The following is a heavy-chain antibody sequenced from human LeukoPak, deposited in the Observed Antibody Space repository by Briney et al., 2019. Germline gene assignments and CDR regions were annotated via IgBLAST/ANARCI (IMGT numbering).Heavy chain of an antibody. CDR1: GFTFSSYA. CDR3: ARAPYSSSWYKIGDY. D-gene: IGHD6-13*01. J-gene: IGHJ4*02. CDR2: ISYDGSNK. Sequence: GGSLRLSCAASGFTFSSYAMHWVRQAPGKGLEWVAVISYDGSNKYYADSVKGRFTISRDNSKNTLYLQMNSLIAEDTAVYYCARAPYSSSWYKIGDYWGQGTLVTVSS. V-gene: IGHV3-30*04.